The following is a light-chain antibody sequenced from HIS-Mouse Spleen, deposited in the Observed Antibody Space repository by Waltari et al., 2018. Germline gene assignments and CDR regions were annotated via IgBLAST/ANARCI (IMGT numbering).Light chain of an antibody. J-gene: IGLJ2*01. Sequence: SYVLTQPPSVSVAPGKTARITGGGNNIGSKRVHLYQQKPGQAPVLVVYDDSDRPSGIPERFSGSNSGNTATLTISRVEAGDEADYYCQVWDSSSDHVVFGGGTKLTVL. CDR1: NIGSKR. V-gene: IGLV3-21*03. CDR2: DDS. CDR3: QVWDSSSDHVV.